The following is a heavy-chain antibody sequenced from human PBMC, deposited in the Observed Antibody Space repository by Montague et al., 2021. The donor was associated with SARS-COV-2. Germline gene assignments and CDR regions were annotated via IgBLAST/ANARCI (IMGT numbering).Heavy chain of an antibody. CDR3: AGGFDY. J-gene: IGHJ4*02. CDR2: IGYSGTS. V-gene: IGHV4-59*08. CDR1: GGSISSYY. Sequence: SETLSLTCTVSGGSISSYYWSWIRQPPGKGQEWIGNIGYSGTSNYYSSLKTRVTISVETSKNQFPLKLSSVTAADTAVYYCAGGFDYWGQGTLVTVSS.